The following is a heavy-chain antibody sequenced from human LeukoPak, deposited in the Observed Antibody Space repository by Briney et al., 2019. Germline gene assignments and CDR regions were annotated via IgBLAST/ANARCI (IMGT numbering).Heavy chain of an antibody. CDR1: GFTFDDYA. CDR2: ISWNSGSI. Sequence: GGSLRLSCAASGFTFDDYAMHWVRQAPGKGLEWVSGISWNSGSIGYADSVKGRFTISRDNAKNSLYLQMNSLRAEDTALYYCARHHRYGYCSGGSCYSFDYWGQGTLVTVSS. D-gene: IGHD2-15*01. CDR3: ARHHRYGYCSGGSCYSFDY. J-gene: IGHJ4*02. V-gene: IGHV3-9*01.